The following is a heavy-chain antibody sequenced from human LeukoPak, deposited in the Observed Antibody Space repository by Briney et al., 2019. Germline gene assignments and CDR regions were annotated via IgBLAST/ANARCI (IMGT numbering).Heavy chain of an antibody. CDR3: AKGFSGTTNFDS. V-gene: IGHV3-23*01. D-gene: IGHD3-10*01. CDR2: INGPGGST. J-gene: IGHJ4*02. CDR1: GFTFINYA. Sequence: GGSLRLSCAASGFTFINYAMTWVRQAPGKGLEWVSAINGPGGSTFYADSVRGRFTISRDNSKNTLYLRMNSLRAEDTAVYYCAKGFSGTTNFDSWGQGTLVTVSS.